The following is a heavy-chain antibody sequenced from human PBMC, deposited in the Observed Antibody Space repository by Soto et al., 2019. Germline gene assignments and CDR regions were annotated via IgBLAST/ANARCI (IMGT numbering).Heavy chain of an antibody. J-gene: IGHJ4*02. V-gene: IGHV4-30-4*01. CDR2: IFHNGDT. D-gene: IGHD2-15*01. CDR3: ARESTCGSGYSV. Sequence: PSETLSLTCTVSGGSITTGEYYWTWDRQPPGQGLEWIGYIFHNGDTYYNASLQSRLAISMDTSRTQFSLRLTSVTSADTAVDYCARESTCGSGYSVWGRGTLVTVSS. CDR1: GGSITTGEYY.